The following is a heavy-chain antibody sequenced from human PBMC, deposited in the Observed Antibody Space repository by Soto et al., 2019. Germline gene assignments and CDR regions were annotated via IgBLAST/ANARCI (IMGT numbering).Heavy chain of an antibody. CDR1: GFTFSNAW. Sequence: GGSLRLSCAASGFTFSNAWMSWVRQAPGKGLEWVGRIKSKTDGGTTDYAAPVKGRFTISRDDSKNTLYLQMNSLKTEDTAVYYCTTGGYYDFWSGYFASYYYYYGMDVWGQGTTVTVSS. CDR2: IKSKTDGGTT. V-gene: IGHV3-15*01. J-gene: IGHJ6*02. CDR3: TTGGYYDFWSGYFASYYYYYGMDV. D-gene: IGHD3-3*01.